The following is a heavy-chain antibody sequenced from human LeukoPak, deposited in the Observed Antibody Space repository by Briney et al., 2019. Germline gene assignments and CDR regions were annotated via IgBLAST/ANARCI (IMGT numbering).Heavy chain of an antibody. CDR3: ARGNGYYYDSDHFDY. V-gene: IGHV4-59*01. CDR2: IYYSGST. J-gene: IGHJ4*02. CDR1: GGSISSYY. Sequence: SETLSLTCTVSGGSISSYYWSWIRQPPGKGLERIGYIYYSGSTNYNPSLKSRVTTSVDTSKNQFSLQLSSGTAADTAVYYCARGNGYYYDSDHFDYWGQGTLVTVSS. D-gene: IGHD3-22*01.